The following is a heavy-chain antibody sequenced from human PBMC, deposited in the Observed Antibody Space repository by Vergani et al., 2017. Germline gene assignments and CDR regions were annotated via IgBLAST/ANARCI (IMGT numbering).Heavy chain of an antibody. Sequence: QLQLQESGSGLVKPSQTLSLTCAVSGGSISSGGYSWSWIRQPPGKGLEWIGYIYHSGSTYYNPSLKSRVTISVDRSKNQFSLKLSSVTAADTAVYYCASYYYDSSSYPYYFDYWGQGTLVTVSS. D-gene: IGHD3-22*01. CDR1: GGSISSGGYS. CDR2: IYHSGST. V-gene: IGHV4-30-2*01. CDR3: ASYYYDSSSYPYYFDY. J-gene: IGHJ4*02.